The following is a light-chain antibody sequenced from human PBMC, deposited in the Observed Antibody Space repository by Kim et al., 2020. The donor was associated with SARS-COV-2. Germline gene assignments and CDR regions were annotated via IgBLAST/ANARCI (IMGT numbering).Light chain of an antibody. CDR3: TSYTSSSTYV. J-gene: IGLJ1*01. CDR2: DVS. Sequence: QSITTSAAGTISNVGAYKYVSWYQQHPGKAPKLLIYDVSARPSGVSNRFSGSKSGNTASLTISGLQAEDEADYYCTSYTSSSTYVFGTGTKVTVL. CDR1: ISNVGAYKY. V-gene: IGLV2-14*03.